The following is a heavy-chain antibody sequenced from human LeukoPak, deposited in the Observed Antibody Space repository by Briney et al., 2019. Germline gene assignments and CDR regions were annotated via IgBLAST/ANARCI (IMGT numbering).Heavy chain of an antibody. V-gene: IGHV4-59*01. CDR2: FYYSGST. CDR1: GGSISSYY. CDR3: ARVPGGYSYGYYFDY. D-gene: IGHD5-18*01. J-gene: IGHJ4*02. Sequence: PSETLSLTCAVSGGSISSYYWSWIRQPPGKGLEWIGFFYYSGSTNYNPSLKSRVTISVDTSKNHFSLKLSSVTAADTAVYYCARVPGGYSYGYYFDYWGQGTLVTVSS.